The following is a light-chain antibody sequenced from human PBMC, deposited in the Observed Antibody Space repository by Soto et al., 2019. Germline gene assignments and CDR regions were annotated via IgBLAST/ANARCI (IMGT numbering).Light chain of an antibody. Sequence: DVQMTQSPSSLSASVGDRVTITCRTSQSINKNLNWFQQKPGKGPKLLIYGASNLHSGVPSRFSGSGSGTDFTFTISSLQVEDFATYYCQMSYSRSTSAFGPGTKVDLK. CDR2: GAS. CDR1: QSINKN. CDR3: QMSYSRSTSA. V-gene: IGKV1-39*01. J-gene: IGKJ3*01.